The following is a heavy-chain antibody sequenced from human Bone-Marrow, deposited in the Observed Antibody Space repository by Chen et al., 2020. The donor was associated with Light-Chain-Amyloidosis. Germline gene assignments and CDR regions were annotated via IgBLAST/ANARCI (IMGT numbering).Heavy chain of an antibody. CDR3: ARHPYWGRNWFDP. D-gene: IGHD7-27*01. CDR1: GGSLSGYF. Sequence: QVQLQQWGAGLLKPSETLSLTCGVYGGSLSGYFWSWIRQSPGMGLEWIGEINHSGSANYNHSLKSRVTMSVDTSKNQFSLNLTSVTAADTAVYYWARHPYWGRNWFDPWGQGTLVTVSS. J-gene: IGHJ5*02. V-gene: IGHV4-34*02. CDR2: INHSGSA.